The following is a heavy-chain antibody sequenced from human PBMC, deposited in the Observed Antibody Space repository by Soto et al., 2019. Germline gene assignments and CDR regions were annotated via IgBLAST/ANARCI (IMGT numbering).Heavy chain of an antibody. CDR3: ARDMHAGFPHYFDP. D-gene: IGHD1-26*01. J-gene: IGHJ5*02. CDR2: TAFTGNT. Sequence: LSLTCFVPGCSVTSHHWSCIRLFPAQGMDLIADTAFTGNTRSTASPQPRVTISSDTSNNSLSLKLISMTAPDTAVYYFARDMHAGFPHYFDPWGQGTLVTVSS. V-gene: IGHV4-59*02. CDR1: GCSVTSHH.